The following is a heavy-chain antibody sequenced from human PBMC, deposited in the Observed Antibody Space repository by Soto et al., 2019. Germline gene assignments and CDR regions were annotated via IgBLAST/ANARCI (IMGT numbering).Heavy chain of an antibody. CDR1: GGSISSGDYY. V-gene: IGHV4-30-4*01. CDR3: PRVGHINWFDP. CDR2: IYYSGSA. J-gene: IGHJ5*02. Sequence: QVQLQESGPGLVKPSQTLSLTCTVSGGSISSGDYYWSWIRQPPGKDLEWIGYIYYSGSAYYNPSLKSRVTISVDTSKNQFSLKLSSVTAADTAVYYCPRVGHINWFDPWGQGTLVTVSS. D-gene: IGHD2-21*01.